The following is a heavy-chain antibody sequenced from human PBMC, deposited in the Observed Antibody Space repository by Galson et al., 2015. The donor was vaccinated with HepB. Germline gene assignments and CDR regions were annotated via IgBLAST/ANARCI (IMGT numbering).Heavy chain of an antibody. D-gene: IGHD3-10*01. CDR1: GFTFTNYN. J-gene: IGHJ4*02. CDR3: ARAPGISFGELLQPLTF. CDR2: LTPGNGHT. V-gene: IGHV1-3*01. Sequence: SVKVSCKASGFTFTNYNRHWVRPAPGPSLEWMGWLTPGNGHTKYSQKFQGRVTITRDTSASTAYLELSRLRSGDAAVYYCARAPGISFGELLQPLTFWGLGTLVTVSS.